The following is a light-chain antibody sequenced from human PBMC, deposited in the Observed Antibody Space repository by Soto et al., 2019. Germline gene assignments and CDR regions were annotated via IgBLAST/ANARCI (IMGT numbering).Light chain of an antibody. CDR1: SSDVGGYNF. V-gene: IGLV2-14*01. J-gene: IGLJ1*01. CDR3: SSYTSSNTLV. CDR2: EVS. Sequence: QSALTQPASVSGSPGQSITISCTGTSSDVGGYNFVSWYQQHPDKAPELMIYEVSNRPSGGSHRFSGSKSGNTASLTISGLQAEDEADYYCSSYTSSNTLVFGTGTKLTVL.